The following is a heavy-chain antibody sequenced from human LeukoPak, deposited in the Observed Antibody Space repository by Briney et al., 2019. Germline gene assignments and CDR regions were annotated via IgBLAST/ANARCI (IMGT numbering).Heavy chain of an antibody. CDR3: ARMTSGAFDM. J-gene: IGHJ3*02. V-gene: IGHV4-34*01. CDR2: INHSGST. Sequence: PSETLSLTCAVYSGSFNGYYWIWIRQPPGKGLEWIGEINHSGSTNYNPSLKSRVTMSVDTSKNQFSLKLGSVTAADPAVYYCARMTSGAFDMWGQGTMVTVSS. CDR1: SGSFNGYY.